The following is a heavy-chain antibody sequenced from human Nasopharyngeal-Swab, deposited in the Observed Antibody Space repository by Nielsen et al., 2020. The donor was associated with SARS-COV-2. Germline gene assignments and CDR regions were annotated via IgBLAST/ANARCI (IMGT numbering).Heavy chain of an antibody. Sequence: SETLSLTCAVSGGSFSAYYWGWIRQPPGKGLEWSGEINHSGSTNYNPSPRSRVTISVNTSKNQFSLRLTSVTAADTAVYYCARGLSGIVPAPILGLGPYYSYYYMDVWGKGTTVTVSS. V-gene: IGHV4-34*01. CDR1: GGSFSAYY. CDR3: ARGLSGIVPAPILGLGPYYSYYYMDV. D-gene: IGHD2-2*01. J-gene: IGHJ6*03. CDR2: INHSGST.